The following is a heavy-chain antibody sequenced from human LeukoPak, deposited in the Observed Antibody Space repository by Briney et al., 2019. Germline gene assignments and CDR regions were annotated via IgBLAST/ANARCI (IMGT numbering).Heavy chain of an antibody. J-gene: IGHJ3*02. CDR2: IYHSGST. Sequence: TSQTLSLTCAVSGGSISSGGYSWSWIRQPPGKGLEWIGYIYHSGSTYYNPSLKSRVTISVDKSKNQFSLKLSSVTAADTAVYYCAREVVGVRGYSGYVADYRDAFDIWGQGTMVTVSS. V-gene: IGHV4-30-2*01. D-gene: IGHD5-12*01. CDR1: GGSISSGGYS. CDR3: AREVVGVRGYSGYVADYRDAFDI.